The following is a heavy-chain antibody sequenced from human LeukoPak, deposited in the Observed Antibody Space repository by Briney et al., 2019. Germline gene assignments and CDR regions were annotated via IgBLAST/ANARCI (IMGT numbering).Heavy chain of an antibody. CDR2: IWDDGRNQ. CDR3: AKRAMAVGEEYAFDI. D-gene: IGHD2-15*01. CDR1: GFNFRTYG. J-gene: IGHJ3*02. Sequence: QPGRSLRLSCAASGFNFRTYGMHWVRQAPGKGLEWVAVIWDDGRNQFYADSVKGRFTISRDNSKNTLYLQMNSLRAEDTAVYYCAKRAMAVGEEYAFDIWGQGTMVTVSS. V-gene: IGHV3-33*06.